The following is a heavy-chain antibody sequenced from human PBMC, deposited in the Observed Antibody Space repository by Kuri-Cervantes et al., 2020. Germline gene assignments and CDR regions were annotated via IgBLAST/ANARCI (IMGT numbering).Heavy chain of an antibody. Sequence: ASVKVSCKASGYTFANYGVTWVRQAPGQGLEWMGWISPYNGNTNYAQKLQGRVTMTTDTSTRTANMELRGLRFDDTAVYYCARGADIVVVPATPDYYYYGLDVWGQGTTVTVS. V-gene: IGHV1-18*04. D-gene: IGHD2-2*01. CDR1: GYTFANYG. J-gene: IGHJ6*02. CDR3: ARGADIVVVPATPDYYYYGLDV. CDR2: ISPYNGNT.